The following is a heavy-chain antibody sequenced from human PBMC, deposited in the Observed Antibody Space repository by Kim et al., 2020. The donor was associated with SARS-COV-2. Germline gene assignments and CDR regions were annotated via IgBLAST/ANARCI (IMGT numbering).Heavy chain of an antibody. CDR3: VRGARHLGDSRGWF. J-gene: IGHJ5*01. V-gene: IGHV4-34*01. D-gene: IGHD6-19*01. CDR2: ITHTGTT. CDR1: SGSFTDNY. Sequence: SETLSLTCAVYSGSFTDNYWNWVRQAPGKGLEWIGEITHTGTTAYNESLKSRVTIPVDTSKNQFSLKVRAVTAADTAKYFCVRGARHLGDSRGWF.